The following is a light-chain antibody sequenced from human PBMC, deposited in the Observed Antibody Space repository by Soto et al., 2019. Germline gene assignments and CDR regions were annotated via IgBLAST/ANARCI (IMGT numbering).Light chain of an antibody. CDR2: GAY. CDR3: KHYGDSTWT. J-gene: IGKJ1*01. CDR1: QSVSSSY. V-gene: IGKV3-20*01. Sequence: EIVCMQRPGTRFLSPGESATRSCRASQSVSSSYLAWYQQKPGQAHRLPIYGAYSRPSRIQDRFSGSGSGTDFTLSIRRLEPEDLAVYHRKHYGDSTWTVGQGPQLENK.